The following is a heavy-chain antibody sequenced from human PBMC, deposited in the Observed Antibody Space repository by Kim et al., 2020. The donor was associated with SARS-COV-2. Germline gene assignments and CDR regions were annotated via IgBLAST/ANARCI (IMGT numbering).Heavy chain of an antibody. V-gene: IGHV4-59*08. CDR3: ARHDGGYSGYESEFDY. D-gene: IGHD5-12*01. CDR2: IYYSASGTT. Sequence: SETLSLTCTVSGDSISGSYWSWVRQSPRRGLEWIGFIYYSASGTTNYNPSFKGRVTMSVDTAKNELSPKVYSVTAADTAVYYCARHDGGYSGYESEFDY. J-gene: IGHJ4*01. CDR1: GDSISGSY.